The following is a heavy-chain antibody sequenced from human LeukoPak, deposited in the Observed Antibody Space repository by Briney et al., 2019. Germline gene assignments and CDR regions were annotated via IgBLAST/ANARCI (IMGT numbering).Heavy chain of an antibody. Sequence: GGSLRLSCAASAFTFSSYAVTWVRQAPGKGLDWVSGITGSGDTTFYADSVKGRFTISRDNSKNTLYLQMNSLRAEDTALYYCARYQVSSSSTIAYWGQGTLVTVSS. CDR1: AFTFSSYA. CDR2: ITGSGDTT. D-gene: IGHD6-6*01. V-gene: IGHV3-23*01. CDR3: ARYQVSSSSTIAY. J-gene: IGHJ4*02.